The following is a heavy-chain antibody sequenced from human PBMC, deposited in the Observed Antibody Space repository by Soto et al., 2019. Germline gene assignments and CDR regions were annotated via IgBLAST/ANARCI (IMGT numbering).Heavy chain of an antibody. CDR1: GFSLSTSGMR. D-gene: IGHD1-1*01. V-gene: IGHV2-70*04. Sequence: GSGPTLVNPTQTLTLTCTFSGFSLSTSGMRVSWIRQPPGKALEWLARIDWDDDKLYMTSLRTRLTISKDTSKNQVVLTMTNMDPVDTATYYCAKTGTDGSWFDPWGQGTLVTVSS. CDR2: IDWDDDK. CDR3: AKTGTDGSWFDP. J-gene: IGHJ5*02.